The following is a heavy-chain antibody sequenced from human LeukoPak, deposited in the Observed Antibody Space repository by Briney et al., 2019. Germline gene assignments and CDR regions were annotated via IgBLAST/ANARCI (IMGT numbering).Heavy chain of an antibody. D-gene: IGHD3-22*01. CDR1: GGSISSDYYY. V-gene: IGHV4-61*10. CDR2: IYYRGST. CDR3: ARRRVDSSGYDAFDI. J-gene: IGHJ3*02. Sequence: SQTLSLTCTVSGGSISSDYYYWSWIRQPAEKGLEWIGYIYYRGSTNYNPPLNSRVNIVIDTSKNLFSLKLGSVTAAGTAVYYCARRRVDSSGYDAFDIWGQGTMVTVSS.